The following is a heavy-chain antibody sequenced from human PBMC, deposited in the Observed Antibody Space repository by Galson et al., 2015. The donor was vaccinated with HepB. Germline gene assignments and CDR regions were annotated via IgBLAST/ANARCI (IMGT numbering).Heavy chain of an antibody. V-gene: IGHV3-53*01. Sequence: SLRLSCAASGFTVSSNYMSWVRQAPGKGLEWVSVIYSGGSTYYADSVKGRFTISRDNSKNTLYLQMNSLRAEDTAVYYCARAAFEDSDYGDYGPHSYYYGMDVWGQGTTVTVS. CDR1: GFTVSSNY. J-gene: IGHJ6*02. CDR3: ARAAFEDSDYGDYGPHSYYYGMDV. D-gene: IGHD4-17*01. CDR2: IYSGGST.